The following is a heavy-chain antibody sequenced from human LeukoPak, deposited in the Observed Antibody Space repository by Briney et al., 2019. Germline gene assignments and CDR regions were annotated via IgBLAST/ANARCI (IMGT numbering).Heavy chain of an antibody. J-gene: IGHJ4*02. CDR2: INWNGGST. Sequence: AGGSLRLSCAASGFTFDDYGMSWVRQAPGKGLEWVSGINWNGGSTGYADSVKGRFTISRDNAKNSLYLQMNSLRAEDTALYYCARASGPRRGEVSSYDFWSGYYVTFDYWGQGTLVTVSS. CDR1: GFTFDDYG. CDR3: ARASGPRRGEVSSYDFWSGYYVTFDY. V-gene: IGHV3-20*04. D-gene: IGHD3-3*01.